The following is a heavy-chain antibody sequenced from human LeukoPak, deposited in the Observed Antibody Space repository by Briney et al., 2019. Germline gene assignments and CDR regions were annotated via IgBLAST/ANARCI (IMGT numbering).Heavy chain of an antibody. Sequence: SETLSLTCTVSGGSISSGDYYWSWIRQPPGKGLEWIGYIYYSGSTYYNPSLKSRVTISVDTSKNQLSLKLSSVTAADTAVYYCARGYAFYGMDVWGQGTTVTVSS. CDR1: GGSISSGDYY. CDR3: ARGYAFYGMDV. D-gene: IGHD2-2*01. V-gene: IGHV4-30-4*01. CDR2: IYYSGST. J-gene: IGHJ6*02.